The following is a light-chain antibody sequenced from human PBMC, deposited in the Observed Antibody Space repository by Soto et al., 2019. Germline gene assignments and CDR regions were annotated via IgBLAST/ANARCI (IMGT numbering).Light chain of an antibody. CDR2: KAS. Sequence: DIQMTQSPSTLSASVGDRVSITCRASQTINNLMAWYQQKPGQAPKLLIYKASNLETGVPSRFSGSGSGTECTLTISSLQPDDFACYYCQHYSRYHSLTFGGGTKVDIK. J-gene: IGKJ4*01. CDR1: QTINNL. V-gene: IGKV1-5*03. CDR3: QHYSRYHSLT.